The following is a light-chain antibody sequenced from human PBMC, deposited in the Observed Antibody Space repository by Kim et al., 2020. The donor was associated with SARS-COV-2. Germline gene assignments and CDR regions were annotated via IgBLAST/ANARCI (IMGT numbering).Light chain of an antibody. CDR1: QTVLYNSNNKNY. CDR3: QQYYSTPPS. J-gene: IGKJ2*03. Sequence: DIVMTQSPDSLAVSLGERATLNCKSSQTVLYNSNNKNYLAWYQQKPGQAPKLLIYWASIRESGVSDRFSGSGSETDFTLTISCLQAEDVEVYYCQQYYSTPPSFGQGTKLEI. V-gene: IGKV4-1*01. CDR2: WAS.